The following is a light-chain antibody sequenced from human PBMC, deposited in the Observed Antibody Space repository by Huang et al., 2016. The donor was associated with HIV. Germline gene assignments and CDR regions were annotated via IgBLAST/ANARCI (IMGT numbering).Light chain of an antibody. CDR3: QHRSNWPPWT. CDR2: DAA. Sequence: EIVLTQSPATLSLSPGERATLSCRASQSVSSYFAWYQQKPGQAPRLLIYDAANRATGIPARFSGSGSGTDFTLTISSLEPEDFAVYYCQHRSNWPPWTFGQGTEVEVK. J-gene: IGKJ1*01. V-gene: IGKV3-11*01. CDR1: QSVSSY.